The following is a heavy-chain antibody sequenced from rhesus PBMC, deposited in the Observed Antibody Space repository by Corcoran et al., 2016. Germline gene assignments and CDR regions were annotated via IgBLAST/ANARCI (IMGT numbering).Heavy chain of an antibody. Sequence: EVQLVESGGGLAKPGGSLRLSCAASGFTFSDYYMDWVRQAPGKGLEWVSRISNGGGSTWYADSVKGRFTISRDNSKNTLSLQMNSRRAEDTAVYYCAKRMSYSGSFDYWGQGVLVTVSS. CDR2: ISNGGGST. CDR1: GFTFSDYY. V-gene: IGHV3-178*02. J-gene: IGHJ4*01. D-gene: IGHD6-25*01. CDR3: AKRMSYSGSFDY.